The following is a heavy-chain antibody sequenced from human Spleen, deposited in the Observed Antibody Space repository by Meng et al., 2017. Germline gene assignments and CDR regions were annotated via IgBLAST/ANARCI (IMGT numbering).Heavy chain of an antibody. V-gene: IGHV1-18*01. CDR3: ARDPRSGSYYKDDYYYYGMAV. CDR1: GYTFTSYD. Sequence: ASVKVSCKASGYTFTSYDINWVRQATGHGLEWMGWISTYNGNTTSAQKFQGRVTMTTDTSTSTAYMELRSLRSDDTAVYYCARDPRSGSYYKDDYYYYGMAVWGQGTTVTVSS. J-gene: IGHJ6*02. D-gene: IGHD1-26*01. CDR2: ISTYNGNT.